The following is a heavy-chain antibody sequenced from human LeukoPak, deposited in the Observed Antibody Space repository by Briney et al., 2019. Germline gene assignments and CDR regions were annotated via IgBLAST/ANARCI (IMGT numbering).Heavy chain of an antibody. J-gene: IGHJ4*02. CDR3: ARDPPATVTPGFDY. V-gene: IGHV1-18*01. CDR1: GYTFTSYG. CDR2: ISAYNGNT. D-gene: IGHD4-11*01. Sequence: GASVKVSCKASGYTFTSYGISWVRQAPGQGLEWMGWISAYNGNTSYAQKLQGRVTMTTDTSTSTAYMELRSLRSDDTAVYYCARDPPATVTPGFDYWGQGTLVTVSS.